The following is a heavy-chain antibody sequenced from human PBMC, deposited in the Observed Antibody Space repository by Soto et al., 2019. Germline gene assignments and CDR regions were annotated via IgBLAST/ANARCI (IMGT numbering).Heavy chain of an antibody. D-gene: IGHD6-19*01. V-gene: IGHV4-34*01. CDR1: GGSFSGYY. Sequence: QVQLQQWGAGLLKPSETLSLTCAVYGGSFSGYYWSWIRQPPGKGLEWIGEINHSGSTNYNPSLKSQVSISVDTSKNQFSLKLSSVTVADTAVYYCASGSSGWYVFDYWGQGTLVTVSS. CDR2: INHSGST. CDR3: ASGSSGWYVFDY. J-gene: IGHJ4*02.